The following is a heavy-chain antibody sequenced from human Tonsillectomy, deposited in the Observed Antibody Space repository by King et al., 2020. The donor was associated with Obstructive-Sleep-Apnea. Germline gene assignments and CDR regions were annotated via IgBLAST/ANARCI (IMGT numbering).Heavy chain of an antibody. D-gene: IGHD5-24*01. CDR1: GFTFSSYS. Sequence: VQLVESGGGLVQPGGSLRLSCAASGFTFSSYSMNWVRQAPGKGLEWLSFISGSSSIIYYAGSVKGRFTISRDNAKNSLCLQMNSLRAEDTAVYYCARGGGYNEVDYWGQGTLVTVSS. V-gene: IGHV3-48*04. J-gene: IGHJ4*02. CDR3: ARGGGYNEVDY. CDR2: ISGSSSII.